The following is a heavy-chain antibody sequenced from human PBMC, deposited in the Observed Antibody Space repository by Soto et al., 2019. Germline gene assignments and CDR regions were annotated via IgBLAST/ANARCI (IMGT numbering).Heavy chain of an antibody. CDR1: GFTFSSYG. V-gene: IGHV3-30*18. CDR3: AKDCSMESPYSSGWYGVDYWDY. J-gene: IGHJ4*02. D-gene: IGHD6-19*01. CDR2: ISYDGSNK. Sequence: HPGGSLRLSCAASGFTFSSYGMHWVRQAPGKGLEWVAVISYDGSNKYYADSVKGRFTISRDNSKNTLYLQMNSLRAEDTAVYYCAKDCSMESPYSSGWYGVDYWDYWGQGTLVTVSS.